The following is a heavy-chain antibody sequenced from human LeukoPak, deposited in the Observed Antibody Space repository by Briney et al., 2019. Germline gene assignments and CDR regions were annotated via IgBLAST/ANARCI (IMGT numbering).Heavy chain of an antibody. CDR3: ARDIEAAGLFLDY. D-gene: IGHD6-13*01. CDR2: MKYDGSEK. V-gene: IGHV3-7*01. CDR1: GFIFSSYW. J-gene: IGHJ4*02. Sequence: GGSLRLSCAASGFIFSSYWMTWVRQAPGKGLEGVANMKYDGSEKYYVDSVKGRFTISRDNAKNSLYLQMNSLRAAETAVYYCARDIEAAGLFLDYWGQGTLVTVSS.